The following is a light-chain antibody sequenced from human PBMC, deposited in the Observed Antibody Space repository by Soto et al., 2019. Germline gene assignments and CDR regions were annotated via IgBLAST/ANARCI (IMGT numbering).Light chain of an antibody. CDR2: GAS. CDR1: QSVSSSY. Sequence: FPTSPGTLSFSPVERAQIYFRSRQSVSSSYLAWYQQKPGQAPRLLIYGASSRATGIPDRFSGSGSGTDFTLTIRRLEPEDFAVYYCQQYGSSPELTVGGG. J-gene: IGKJ4*01. V-gene: IGKV3-20*01. CDR3: QQYGSSPELT.